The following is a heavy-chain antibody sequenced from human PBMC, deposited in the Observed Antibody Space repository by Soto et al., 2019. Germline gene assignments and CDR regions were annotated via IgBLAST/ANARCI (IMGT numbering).Heavy chain of an antibody. CDR1: GFTFSSSA. CDR3: AAATTVTTFDY. CDR2: IVVASGNT. D-gene: IGHD4-17*01. Sequence: SVKVSCKASGFTFSSSAVQWVRQARGQRLEWIGWIVVASGNTNYAQKFQERATITRDMSTSTAYMELSSLRSEDTAVYYCAAATTVTTFDYWGQGXQVTVYS. V-gene: IGHV1-58*01. J-gene: IGHJ4*02.